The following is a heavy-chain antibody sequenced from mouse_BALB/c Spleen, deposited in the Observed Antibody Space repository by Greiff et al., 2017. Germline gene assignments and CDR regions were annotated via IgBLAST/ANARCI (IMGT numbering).Heavy chain of an antibody. V-gene: IGHV1S29*02. D-gene: IGHD5-1*01. CDR2: IYPYNGGT. J-gene: IGHJ1*01. Sequence: EVKLQQSGPELVKPGASVKISCKASGYTFTDYNMHWVKQSHGKSLEWIGYIYPYNGGTGYNQKFKSKATLTVDNSSSTAYMELRSLTSEDSAVYYCARGVRYWYFDVWGAGTTGTVSS. CDR3: ARGVRYWYFDV. CDR1: GYTFTDYN.